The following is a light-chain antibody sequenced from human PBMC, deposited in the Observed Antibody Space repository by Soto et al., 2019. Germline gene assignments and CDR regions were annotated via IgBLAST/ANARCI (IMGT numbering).Light chain of an antibody. CDR2: DAS. J-gene: IGKJ4*01. CDR3: QQFSSYPLT. CDR1: QSVSSY. V-gene: IGKV3-11*01. Sequence: EIVLTQSPGTLSLSPGERATLSCRASQSVSSYLAWYQQKPGQAPRLLIYDASNRATGIPARFSGSGSGTDFTLTISRLEPEDFAVYYCQQFSSYPLTFGGGTKVDTK.